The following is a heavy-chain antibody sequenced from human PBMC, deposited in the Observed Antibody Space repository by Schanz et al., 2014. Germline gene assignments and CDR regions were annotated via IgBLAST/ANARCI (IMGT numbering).Heavy chain of an antibody. CDR1: GYTFPSYG. V-gene: IGHV1-18*04. Sequence: QVQLVQSGSELKKPGASVKVSCKASGYTFPSYGISWVRQAPGQGLEWMGWISGYDANTNYAQKFQGRVTMTRDTSISTAYMELSSLRSDDTAVYYCARDIQYHYDTSGPVGAFDIWGQGTVVTVSS. CDR3: ARDIQYHYDTSGPVGAFDI. CDR2: ISGYDANT. J-gene: IGHJ3*02. D-gene: IGHD3-22*01.